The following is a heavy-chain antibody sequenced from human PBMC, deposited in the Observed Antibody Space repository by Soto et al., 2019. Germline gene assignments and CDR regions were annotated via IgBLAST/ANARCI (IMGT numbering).Heavy chain of an antibody. CDR1: GFTFSSYW. Sequence: EVQLVESGGGLVQPGGSLRLSCAASGFTFSSYWMSWVRQAPGKGLEWVANIKQDGSEKYYVDSVKGRFTISRDNAKNSLYLQMNSLRAEDTAVYYCARPAYSSSWFQVDYWGQGTLVTVSS. J-gene: IGHJ4*02. D-gene: IGHD6-13*01. V-gene: IGHV3-7*01. CDR2: IKQDGSEK. CDR3: ARPAYSSSWFQVDY.